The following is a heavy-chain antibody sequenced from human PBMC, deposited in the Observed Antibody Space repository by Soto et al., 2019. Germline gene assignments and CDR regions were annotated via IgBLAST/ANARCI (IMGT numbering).Heavy chain of an antibody. CDR1: GFTFSSYA. CDR2: ISYDGSNK. CDR3: AXXXXAXVTVDY. V-gene: IGHV3-30-3*01. D-gene: IGHD3-16*01. Sequence: QVQLVESGGGVVQPGRSLRLSCAASGFTFSSYAMHWVRQAPGKGLEWVAVISYDGSNKYYADSVKGRFTISRDNSKNTLYLQMNSLRAEDTAVXXCAXXXXAXVTVDYWGQGTLVTVSS. J-gene: IGHJ4*02.